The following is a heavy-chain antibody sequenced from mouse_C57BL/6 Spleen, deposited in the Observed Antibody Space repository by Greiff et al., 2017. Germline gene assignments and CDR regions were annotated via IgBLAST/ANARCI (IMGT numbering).Heavy chain of an antibody. CDR1: GYTFTSYW. CDR3: TLYYGSSYYAMDY. D-gene: IGHD1-1*01. J-gene: IGHJ4*01. CDR2: IYPGNSDT. Sequence: EVQLQQSGTVLARPGASVKMSCKTSGYTFTSYWMHWVKQRPGQGLEWIGAIYPGNSDTSYNQKFKGKAKLTAVTSASTAYMELSSLTNEDSAVYYCTLYYGSSYYAMDYWGQGTSVTVSS. V-gene: IGHV1-5*01.